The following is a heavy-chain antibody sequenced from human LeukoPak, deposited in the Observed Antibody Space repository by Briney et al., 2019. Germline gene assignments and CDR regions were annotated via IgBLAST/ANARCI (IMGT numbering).Heavy chain of an antibody. D-gene: IGHD3-22*01. CDR2: INPNSGGT. CDR3: ARGDYYDSSGYLDY. CDR1: GYTFTGYY. V-gene: IGHV1-2*02. J-gene: IGHJ4*02. Sequence: ASVKVSCKASGYTFTGYYMHWVRQGPGQGLEWMGWINPNSGGTNFAQRFQGRVTMTRDTSISTAYMELSRLRSDDTAVYYCARGDYYDSSGYLDYWGQGTLVTVSS.